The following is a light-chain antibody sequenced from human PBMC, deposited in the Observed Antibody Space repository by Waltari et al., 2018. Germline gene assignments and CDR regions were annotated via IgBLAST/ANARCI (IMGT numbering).Light chain of an antibody. CDR2: EVS. J-gene: IGLJ7*01. Sequence: QAALTQPPSMSGSPGQSVTISCTGASSDIGGYNYVSWYQQQPGKAPKLMSYEVSKRPSGVSDRFSCSKSGNTASLTISGLKAEDEADYYCSSYAGSGTFLFGGGTRLTVL. CDR1: SSDIGGYNY. CDR3: SSYAGSGTFL. V-gene: IGLV2-14*01.